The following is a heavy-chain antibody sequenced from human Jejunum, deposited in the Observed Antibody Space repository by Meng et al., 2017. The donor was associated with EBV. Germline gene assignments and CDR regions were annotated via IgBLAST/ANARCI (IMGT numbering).Heavy chain of an antibody. Sequence: QLQLVQSGAEVKKPGASVKVSCKASGYTFTTHHINWVRQATGQGLEYMGWMSPDNGDTGYAQNFQGRLTMTRDTSISTAYMELSSLTSDDTAVYYCARGDGYNLYWGQGTLVTVSS. CDR2: MSPDNGDT. V-gene: IGHV1-8*01. D-gene: IGHD5-24*01. J-gene: IGHJ4*02. CDR3: ARGDGYNLY. CDR1: GYTFTTHH.